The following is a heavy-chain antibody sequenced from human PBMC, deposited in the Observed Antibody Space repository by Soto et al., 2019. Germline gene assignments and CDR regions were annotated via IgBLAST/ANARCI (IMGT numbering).Heavy chain of an antibody. Sequence: SETLSLTCAVSGYSISSGYYWGWIRQPPGKGLEWIGSIYHSGSTYYNPSLKSRVTISVDTSKNQFSLKLSSVTAADTAMYYFARDSSSWFNLYNYGMDVWGQGNKVTAP. V-gene: IGHV4-38-2*02. CDR3: ARDSSSWFNLYNYGMDV. CDR1: GYSISSGYY. CDR2: IYHSGST. J-gene: IGHJ6*02. D-gene: IGHD6-13*01.